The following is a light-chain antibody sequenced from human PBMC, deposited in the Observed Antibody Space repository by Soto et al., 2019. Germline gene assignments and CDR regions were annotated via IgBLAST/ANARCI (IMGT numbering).Light chain of an antibody. CDR1: SSDVGGYNY. CDR3: TSYAGSTTLLV. CDR2: EVT. V-gene: IGLV2-14*01. Sequence: QSAVTQPASVSGSPGQSITISCTGTSSDVGGYNYVSWYQQHPGKAPKLMIYEVTNRPSRVSNRFSGSKSGNTASLTISGLQAEDGADYYCTSYAGSTTLLVFGTGTKLTVL. J-gene: IGLJ1*01.